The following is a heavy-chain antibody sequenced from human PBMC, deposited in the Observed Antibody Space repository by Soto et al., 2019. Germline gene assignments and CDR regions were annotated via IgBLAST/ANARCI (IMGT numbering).Heavy chain of an antibody. D-gene: IGHD6-13*01. CDR2: IYWDDDK. J-gene: IGHJ4*02. V-gene: IGHV2-5*02. CDR1: GFSLSTSGVG. CDR3: AHSLGYSSSWYEYYYFDY. Sequence: QITLKESGPTLVKPTQTLTLTCTFSGFSLSTSGVGVGWIRQPPGKALEWLALIYWDDDKRYSPSLKSRLTITKDTSKNQVVLTMTNMDPVDTATYYCAHSLGYSSSWYEYYYFDYWCQGTLVTVSS.